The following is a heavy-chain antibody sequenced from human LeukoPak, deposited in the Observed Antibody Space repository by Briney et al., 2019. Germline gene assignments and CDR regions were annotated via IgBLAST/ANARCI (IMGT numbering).Heavy chain of an antibody. V-gene: IGHV4-4*02. CDR2: IYHSGST. D-gene: IGHD2-8*01. CDR3: ARDPDCTNGVCYVFDY. Sequence: PSETLSLTCAVSGGSISSSNWWSWIRQPPGKGLEWIGEIYHSGSTNYNPSLKSRVTISVDKSKTQFSLKLSSVIAADTAVYYCARDPDCTNGVCYVFDYWGQGTLVTVSS. CDR1: GGSISSSNW. J-gene: IGHJ4*02.